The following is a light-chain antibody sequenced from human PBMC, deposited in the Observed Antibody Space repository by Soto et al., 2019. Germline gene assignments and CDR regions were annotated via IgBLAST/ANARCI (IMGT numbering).Light chain of an antibody. V-gene: IGLV8-61*01. CDR1: SGSVSTSYY. CDR3: VLYMGSGIWV. CDR2: STN. Sequence: QTVVTQEPSFSVSPGGTVTLTCGLSSGSVSTSYYPSWYQQTPGQAPRTLIYSTNTRSSGVPDRFSGSILGNXAALTITGAXXDDXSDYYXVLYMGSGIWVFGGGXKVTXX. J-gene: IGLJ3*02.